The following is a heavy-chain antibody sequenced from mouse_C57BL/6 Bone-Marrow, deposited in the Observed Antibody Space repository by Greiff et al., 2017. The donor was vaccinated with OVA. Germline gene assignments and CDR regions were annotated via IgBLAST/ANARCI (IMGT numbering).Heavy chain of an antibody. J-gene: IGHJ2*01. D-gene: IGHD2-3*01. Sequence: EVQVVESGAELVRPGASVKLSCTASGFNIKDDYMHWVKQRPEQGLEWIGWIDPENGDTEYASKFQGKATITADTSSNTAYLQLSSLTSEDTAVYYCTTFDGYFHYWGQGTTLTVSS. CDR3: TTFDGYFHY. V-gene: IGHV14-4*01. CDR2: IDPENGDT. CDR1: GFNIKDDY.